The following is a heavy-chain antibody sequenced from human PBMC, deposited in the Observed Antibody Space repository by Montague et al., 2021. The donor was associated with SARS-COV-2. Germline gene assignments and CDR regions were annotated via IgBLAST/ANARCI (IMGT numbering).Heavy chain of an antibody. Sequence: SETLSLTCAVSRGSFSNYYWTWIRQSPGKGLEWIGEINQGGAPNYTLSLKSRVTIPLDTSKKQISLKLNSVTVADTAVFFCARGRPVQGSFRHFDSISSGALDIWAQGSLVIVSS. D-gene: IGHD3-9*01. CDR2: INQGGAP. J-gene: IGHJ3*02. CDR3: ARGRPVQGSFRHFDSISSGALDI. V-gene: IGHV4-34*01. CDR1: RGSFSNYY.